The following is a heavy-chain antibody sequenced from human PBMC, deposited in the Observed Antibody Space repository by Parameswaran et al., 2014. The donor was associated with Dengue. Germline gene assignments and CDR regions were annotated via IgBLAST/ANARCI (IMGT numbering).Heavy chain of an antibody. D-gene: IGHD6-13*01. Sequence: WVRQAPGQGLEWMGIINPSGGSTSYAQKFQGRVTMTRDTSTSTVYMELSSLRSEDTAVYYCARDSGSSWFWGTYYYYGMDVWGQGTTVTVSS. V-gene: IGHV1-46*01. CDR2: INPSGGST. CDR3: ARDSGSSWFWGTYYYYGMDV. J-gene: IGHJ6*02.